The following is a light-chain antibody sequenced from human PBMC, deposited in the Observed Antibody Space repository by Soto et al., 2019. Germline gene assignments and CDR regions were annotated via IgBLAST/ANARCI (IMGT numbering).Light chain of an antibody. CDR1: SSDVGRYNY. CDR2: GVT. J-gene: IGLJ1*01. CDR3: SSYAGSNIYV. Sequence: QSALTQPPSASGSPGQSVTLSCTGTSSDVGRYNYVSWYQQHPGKAPKLLIYGVTQRPSGVPDRFSASKSGNTASQTVSGLQNEDEGYYYCSSYAGSNIYVFGTGTKVTV. V-gene: IGLV2-8*01.